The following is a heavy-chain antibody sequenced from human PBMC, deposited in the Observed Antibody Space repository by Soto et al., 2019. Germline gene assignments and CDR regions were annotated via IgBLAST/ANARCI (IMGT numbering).Heavy chain of an antibody. CDR2: ISHDGSNE. CDR1: GFTFRSYS. J-gene: IGHJ4*02. Sequence: ESGGGVVQPGGSLRLSCVASGFTFRSYSMHWVRQAPGKGLEWVAVISHDGSNEYYAGSVRGRFTVSRDNSKNILDLQMNSLRPEDTAVYYCARDLNGDASDYWGQGALVTVSS. V-gene: IGHV3-30-3*01. D-gene: IGHD2-8*01. CDR3: ARDLNGDASDY.